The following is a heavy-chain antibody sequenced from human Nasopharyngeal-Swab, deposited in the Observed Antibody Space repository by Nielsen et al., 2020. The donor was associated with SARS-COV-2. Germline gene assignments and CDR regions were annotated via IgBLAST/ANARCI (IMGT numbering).Heavy chain of an antibody. CDR1: GFTFSSYS. CDR3: AKDGGLTTFPYYYYYGMDV. Sequence: GESLKISCAASGFTFSSYSMNWVRQAPGKGLEWVSSISSSSSYIYYADSVKGRFTISRDNSKNTLYLQMNSLRAEDTAVYYCAKDGGLTTFPYYYYYGMDVWGQGTTVTVSS. CDR2: ISSSSSYI. J-gene: IGHJ6*02. V-gene: IGHV3-21*04. D-gene: IGHD4/OR15-4a*01.